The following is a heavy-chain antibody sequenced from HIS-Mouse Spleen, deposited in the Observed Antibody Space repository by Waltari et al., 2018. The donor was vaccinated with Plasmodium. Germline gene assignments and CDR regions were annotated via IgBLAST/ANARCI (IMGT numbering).Heavy chain of an antibody. Sequence: QVQLVESGGGVVQPGRSLRLSWAASGFTLGRYGMHWVRQAPGKGLEWLAVIWYDGSNKYYADSVKGRFTSSRDNSKNTLYLQMNSLRAEDTAVYYCAKLCYYGSGSYYHDAFDIWGQGTMVTVSS. CDR1: GFTLGRYG. CDR2: IWYDGSNK. CDR3: AKLCYYGSGSYYHDAFDI. J-gene: IGHJ3*02. D-gene: IGHD3-10*01. V-gene: IGHV3-33*06.